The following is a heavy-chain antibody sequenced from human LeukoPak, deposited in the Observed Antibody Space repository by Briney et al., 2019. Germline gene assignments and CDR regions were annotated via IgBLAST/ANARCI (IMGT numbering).Heavy chain of an antibody. CDR1: GFTFSSYS. V-gene: IGHV3-21*01. CDR2: ISSSSSYI. J-gene: IGHJ4*02. CDR3: ARVPNTCSSTSCYGYFDY. D-gene: IGHD2-2*01. Sequence: GGSLRLSCAASGFTFSSYSMNWVRQAPGKGLEWVSSISSSSSYIYYADSVKGRFTISRDNAKNSLYLQMNSLRAEDTAVYYCARVPNTCSSTSCYGYFDYWGQGTLVTVSS.